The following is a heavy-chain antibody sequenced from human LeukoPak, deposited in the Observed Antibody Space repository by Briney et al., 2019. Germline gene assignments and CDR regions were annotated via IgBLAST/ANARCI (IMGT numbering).Heavy chain of an antibody. Sequence: GGSLRLSCVASGFTFTNYSMNWVRQAPGKGLEWVSSITSSSTYIYYADSVKGRFTISRDNAKNSLYLQMNSLRAEDTAVYYCARDTAMVTAFDIWGQGTMVTVSS. CDR3: ARDTAMVTAFDI. V-gene: IGHV3-21*01. D-gene: IGHD5-18*01. J-gene: IGHJ3*02. CDR1: GFTFTNYS. CDR2: ITSSSTYI.